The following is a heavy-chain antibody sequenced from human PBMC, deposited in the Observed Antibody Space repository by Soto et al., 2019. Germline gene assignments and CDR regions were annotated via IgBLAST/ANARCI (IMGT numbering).Heavy chain of an antibody. CDR1: GYSFTSYW. D-gene: IGHD3-9*01. V-gene: IGHV5-10-1*01. Sequence: GESLKISCKGSGYSFTSYWISWVRQMRGKGLEWMGRIDPSDSYTNYSPSFQGHVTISADKSISTAYLQWSSLKASDTAMYYCARRRILPGYGAFGMDVWGQGTTVTVSS. CDR3: ARRRILPGYGAFGMDV. CDR2: IDPSDSYT. J-gene: IGHJ6*02.